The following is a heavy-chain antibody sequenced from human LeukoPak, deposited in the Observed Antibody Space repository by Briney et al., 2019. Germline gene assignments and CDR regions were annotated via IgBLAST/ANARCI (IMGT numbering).Heavy chain of an antibody. Sequence: SETLSLTCAVSGYSLGKNYYWGWIRQSPGKGLEWIGRIYGRASTSYNPSLMNRVTMSVDTSKNHFSLQPTSVTAADTAVYYCARYDSRGSASTKFDYWGPGTLVTVYS. V-gene: IGHV4-38-2*01. CDR1: GYSLGKNYY. J-gene: IGHJ4*02. CDR3: ARYDSRGSASTKFDY. CDR2: IYGRAST. D-gene: IGHD3-3*01.